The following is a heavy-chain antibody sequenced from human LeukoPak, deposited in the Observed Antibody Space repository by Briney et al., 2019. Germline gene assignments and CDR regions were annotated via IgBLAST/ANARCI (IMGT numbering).Heavy chain of an antibody. D-gene: IGHD3-22*01. Sequence: ASVKVSCKASGYTFTSYDINWVRQAPGQGLEWMGWISAYNGNTNYAQKLQGRVTMTTDTSTSTAYMELRSLRSDDTAVYYCASLGMDDSSGYWAIDYWGQGTLVTVSS. CDR3: ASLGMDDSSGYWAIDY. V-gene: IGHV1-18*01. J-gene: IGHJ4*02. CDR1: GYTFTSYD. CDR2: ISAYNGNT.